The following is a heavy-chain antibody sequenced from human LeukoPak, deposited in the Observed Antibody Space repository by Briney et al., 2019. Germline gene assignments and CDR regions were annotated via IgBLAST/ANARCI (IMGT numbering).Heavy chain of an antibody. CDR3: ARVGLDYVWGSYREFDY. Sequence: SETLSLTCTVSGGSISSGDYYWSWIRQPPGKGLERNGYIYYSGSTYYNPSLKSRVTISVDTSKNQFSLKLSSVTAADTAVYYCARVGLDYVWGSYREFDYWGQGTLVTVSS. CDR1: GGSISSGDYY. D-gene: IGHD3-16*02. V-gene: IGHV4-30-4*01. J-gene: IGHJ4*02. CDR2: IYYSGST.